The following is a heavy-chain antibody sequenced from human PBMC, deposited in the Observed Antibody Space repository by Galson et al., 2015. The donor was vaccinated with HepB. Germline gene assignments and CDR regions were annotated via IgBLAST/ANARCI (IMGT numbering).Heavy chain of an antibody. Sequence: SLRLSCAASGFTFSSYAMHWVRQAPGKGLEYVSAISSNGGSTYYADSVKGRFTISRDNSKNTLYLQMSSLRAEDTAVYYCVKGGDYYGMDVWGQGTTVTVSS. CDR1: GFTFSSYA. V-gene: IGHV3-64D*06. CDR2: ISSNGGST. D-gene: IGHD1-26*01. CDR3: VKGGDYYGMDV. J-gene: IGHJ6*02.